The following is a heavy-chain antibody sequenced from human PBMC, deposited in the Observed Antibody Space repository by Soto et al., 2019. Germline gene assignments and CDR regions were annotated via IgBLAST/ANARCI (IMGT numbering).Heavy chain of an antibody. CDR2: IIPILGIA. D-gene: IGHD3-22*01. J-gene: IGHJ4*02. Sequence: QVQLVQSGAEVKKPGSSVKVSCKASGGTFSSYTFSWVRQAPGQGLEWMGRIIPILGIANYAQKFQGRVTITADKSTSTAYMELSSLRSEDTAVYYCARDSDYYYDSSGKGDYWGQGTLVTVSS. CDR1: GGTFSSYT. V-gene: IGHV1-69*08. CDR3: ARDSDYYYDSSGKGDY.